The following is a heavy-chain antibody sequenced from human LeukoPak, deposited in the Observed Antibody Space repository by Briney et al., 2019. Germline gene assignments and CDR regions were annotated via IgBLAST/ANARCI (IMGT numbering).Heavy chain of an antibody. CDR1: GGSLSSGSYY. D-gene: IGHD3-10*01. CDR2: IYTRGST. Sequence: SETLSLTCTVSGGSLSSGSYYWGWLRQPAGRGLEWIGRIYTRGSTNYNPSLKTRVTISVDTSKNQFSLKLNSVTAADTAVYYCAREGLNMVRGVIPKEAWGWFDPWGQGTLVTVSS. CDR3: AREGLNMVRGVIPKEAWGWFDP. V-gene: IGHV4-61*02. J-gene: IGHJ5*02.